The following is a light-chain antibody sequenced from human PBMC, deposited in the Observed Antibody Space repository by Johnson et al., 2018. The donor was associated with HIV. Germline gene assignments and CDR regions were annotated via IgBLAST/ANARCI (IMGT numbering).Light chain of an antibody. CDR2: DNN. V-gene: IGLV1-51*01. CDR3: GTWDSSLSAGV. J-gene: IGLJ1*01. CDR1: SSNLGNNY. Sequence: QSVLTQPPSVSAAPGQKVTISCSGSSSNLGNNYVSWYQHLPGTAPKLLIYDNNKRPSGIPDRFSGSKSGTSATLGITGLQTGDEADYYCGTWDSSLSAGVVGTGTKVTVL.